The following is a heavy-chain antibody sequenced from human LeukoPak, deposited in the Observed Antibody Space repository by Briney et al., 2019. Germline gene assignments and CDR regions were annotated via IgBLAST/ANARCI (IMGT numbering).Heavy chain of an antibody. CDR1: GGSMSSYY. CDR2: IFYSGST. J-gene: IGHJ4*02. Sequence: SQTLSLTCTVSGGSMSSYYWSWIRQPPGKGLEWIGYIFYSGSTNYNPSLKSRVTLSVDTSKNQFSLKLGSVTAADTAVYYCARQPYMLGAYYFDYWGQGTLVTVSS. D-gene: IGHD1-26*01. V-gene: IGHV4-59*08. CDR3: ARQPYMLGAYYFDY.